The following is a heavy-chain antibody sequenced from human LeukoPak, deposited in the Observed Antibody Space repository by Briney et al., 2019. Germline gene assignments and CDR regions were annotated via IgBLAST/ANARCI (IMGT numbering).Heavy chain of an antibody. D-gene: IGHD6-6*01. Sequence: SVKVSCKASGGTFSSYAISWVRQAPGQGLEWMGGIIPIFGTANYAQKFQGRVTITADESTSTAYMELSSLRSEDTAVYYCARDRLAARPLQYYYGMDVWGQGTAVTVSS. CDR1: GGTFSSYA. J-gene: IGHJ6*02. V-gene: IGHV1-69*13. CDR2: IIPIFGTA. CDR3: ARDRLAARPLQYYYGMDV.